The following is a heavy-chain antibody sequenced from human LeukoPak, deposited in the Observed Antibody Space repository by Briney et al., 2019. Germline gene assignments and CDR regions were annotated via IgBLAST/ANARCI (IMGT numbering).Heavy chain of an antibody. J-gene: IGHJ4*02. Sequence: PSETLSLTCTVSGYSISSGYYWAWIRQPPGKGLEWIGSILHTGSTYHNPSLKSRVTISVDTSKNQFSLKLNSVTAADTAVYYCARDLVGTQTFDYWGQGTLVTVSS. CDR1: GYSISSGYY. V-gene: IGHV4-38-2*02. CDR3: ARDLVGTQTFDY. CDR2: ILHTGST. D-gene: IGHD1-26*01.